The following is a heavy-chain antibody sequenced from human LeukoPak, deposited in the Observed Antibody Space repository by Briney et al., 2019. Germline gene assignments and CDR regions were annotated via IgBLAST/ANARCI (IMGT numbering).Heavy chain of an antibody. V-gene: IGHV3-30-3*01. J-gene: IGHJ5*02. CDR2: ISYDGSNK. CDR1: GFTFSSYA. Sequence: GRSLRPSCAASGFTFSSYAMHWVRQAPGKGLEWVAVISYDGSNKYYADSVKGRFTISRDNSKNTLYLQMNSLRAEDTAVYYCARGGVVVVAATPDWFDPWGQGTLVTVSS. D-gene: IGHD2-15*01. CDR3: ARGGVVVVAATPDWFDP.